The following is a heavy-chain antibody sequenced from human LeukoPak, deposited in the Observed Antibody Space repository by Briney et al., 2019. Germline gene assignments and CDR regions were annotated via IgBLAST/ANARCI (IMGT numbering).Heavy chain of an antibody. Sequence: GGSLRLSCAASGLTFSSYGMSWVRQAPGKGLEWVSGVNGSGDKTYYADSVKGRFTISRDNAKNSLYLQMNSLRAEDTAVYYCARLYSGVDYWGQGTLVTVSS. J-gene: IGHJ4*02. V-gene: IGHV3-21*01. CDR3: ARLYSGVDY. CDR2: VNGSGDKT. CDR1: GLTFSSYG. D-gene: IGHD5-12*01.